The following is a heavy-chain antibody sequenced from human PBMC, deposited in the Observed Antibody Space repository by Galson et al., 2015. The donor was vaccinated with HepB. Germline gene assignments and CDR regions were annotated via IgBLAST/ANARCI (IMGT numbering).Heavy chain of an antibody. J-gene: IGHJ4*02. CDR3: AHTAGLLPDY. CDR1: GFSLSTSAVG. CDR2: LYWNGDK. D-gene: IGHD3-9*01. Sequence: PALVKPTQTLTLTCTFSGFSLSTSAVGVAWIRQSPGKALEWLALLYWNGDKHYSPSLNSRLTITKDTSKNQVVLTMANMDPVDTGTYYCAHTAGLLPDYWGQGTLVTVSS. V-gene: IGHV2-5*01.